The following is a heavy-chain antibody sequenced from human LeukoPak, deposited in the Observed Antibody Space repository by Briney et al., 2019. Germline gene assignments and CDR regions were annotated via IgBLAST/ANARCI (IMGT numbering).Heavy chain of an antibody. Sequence: SETLSLTCTVSGGSISSSSYYWGWIRQPPGKGLVWIGSIYYSGSTYYNPSLKSRVTISVDTSKNQFSLKLSSVTAADTAVYYCATQPEYYDFWSGTRGAFDIWGQGTMVTVSS. CDR2: IYYSGST. CDR3: ATQPEYYDFWSGTRGAFDI. CDR1: GGSISSSSYY. D-gene: IGHD3-3*01. J-gene: IGHJ3*02. V-gene: IGHV4-39*01.